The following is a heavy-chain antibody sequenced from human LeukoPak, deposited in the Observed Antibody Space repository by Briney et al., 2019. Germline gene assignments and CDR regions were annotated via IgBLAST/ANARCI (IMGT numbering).Heavy chain of an antibody. CDR3: ASADTIFGVVIGSGAFVI. Sequence: ASVKVSRKASGYTFTGYYMHWVRQAPGQGLEWMGRINPNSGGTNYAQKFQGRVTMTRDTSISTAYMELSRLRSDDTAVYYCASADTIFGVVIGSGAFVIWGQGTMVTVSS. D-gene: IGHD3-3*01. V-gene: IGHV1-2*06. CDR2: INPNSGGT. CDR1: GYTFTGYY. J-gene: IGHJ3*02.